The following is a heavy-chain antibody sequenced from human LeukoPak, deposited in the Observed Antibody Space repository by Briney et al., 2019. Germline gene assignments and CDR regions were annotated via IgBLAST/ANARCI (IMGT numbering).Heavy chain of an antibody. Sequence: SETLSLTCAVYGGSFSGYYWSWIRQPPGKGLEWIGEINHSGSTNYNPSLKSRVTISVDTSKNQFSLKLSSVTAADTAVYYCARSRGGGLYYYYYGMDVWGQGTTVTVSS. J-gene: IGHJ6*02. CDR3: ARSRGGGLYYYYYGMDV. CDR2: INHSGST. V-gene: IGHV4-34*01. CDR1: GGSFSGYY.